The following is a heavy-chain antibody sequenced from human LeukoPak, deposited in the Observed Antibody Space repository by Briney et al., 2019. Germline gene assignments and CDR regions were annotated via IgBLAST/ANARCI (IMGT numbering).Heavy chain of an antibody. CDR2: INWNGGST. J-gene: IGHJ6*03. V-gene: IGHV3-20*04. D-gene: IGHD2-2*02. Sequence: GGSLRLSCAASGFTFSSYDMSWVRQAPGKGLEWVSGINWNGGSTGYADSVKGRFTISRDNAKNSLYLQMNSLRAEDTALYYCARAVCSSTSCYTIGYYYYYMDVWGKGTTVTVSS. CDR3: ARAVCSSTSCYTIGYYYYYMDV. CDR1: GFTFSSYD.